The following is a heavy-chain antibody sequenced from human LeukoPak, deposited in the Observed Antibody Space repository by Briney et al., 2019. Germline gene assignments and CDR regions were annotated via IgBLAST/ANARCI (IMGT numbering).Heavy chain of an antibody. V-gene: IGHV3-23*01. CDR2: ISGSADTT. Sequence: GGSLRLSCVASGFTFSSYAMSWVRQAPGKGLEWVSGISGSADTTWSADSVRGRFSISRDNSKNTLFLRMNSLRADDTAVYYCAKDTPRPPTYWGQGTLVTVSS. CDR1: GFTFSSYA. CDR3: AKDTPRPPTY. J-gene: IGHJ4*02.